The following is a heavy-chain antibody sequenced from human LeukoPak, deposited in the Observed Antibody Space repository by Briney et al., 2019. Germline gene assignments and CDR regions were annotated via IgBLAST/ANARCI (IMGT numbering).Heavy chain of an antibody. CDR3: ARVPDRDAFDI. V-gene: IGHV3-21*01. CDR1: GFTFSSYS. D-gene: IGHD3-22*01. Sequence: GGSLRLSRAASGFTFSSYSMNWVRQAPGKGLEWVSSISSSSSYIYYADSVKGRFTISRDNAKNSLYLQMNSLRAEDTAVYYCARVPDRDAFDIWGQGTMVTVSS. CDR2: ISSSSSYI. J-gene: IGHJ3*02.